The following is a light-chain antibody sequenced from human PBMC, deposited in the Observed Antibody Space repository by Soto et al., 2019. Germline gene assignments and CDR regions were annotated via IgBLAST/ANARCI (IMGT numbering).Light chain of an antibody. CDR3: AAWDDSLNGWV. J-gene: IGLJ3*02. Sequence: QSVLAQPPSASGTPGQRVTISCSGSSSNIGSSAVNWYQQFPGTAPKLLIYANNQQPSGVPDRFSASKSGTSASLAISGLQSEDEADYYCAAWDDSLNGWVFGGGTKLTVL. CDR2: ANN. CDR1: SSNIGSSA. V-gene: IGLV1-44*01.